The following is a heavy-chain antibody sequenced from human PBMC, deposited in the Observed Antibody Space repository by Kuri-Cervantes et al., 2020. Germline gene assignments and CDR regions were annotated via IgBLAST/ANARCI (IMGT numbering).Heavy chain of an antibody. J-gene: IGHJ6*02. Sequence: GGSLRLSCAASGFTFSSYGMHWVRQAPGKGLKWVAVIWYDGSNKYYADSVKGRFTISRDNSKNTLYLQMNSLRAEDTAVYYCAKAKQWLVLCMDVWGQGTTVTVSS. CDR3: AKAKQWLVLCMDV. V-gene: IGHV3-30*02. CDR1: GFTFSSYG. D-gene: IGHD6-19*01. CDR2: IWYDGSNK.